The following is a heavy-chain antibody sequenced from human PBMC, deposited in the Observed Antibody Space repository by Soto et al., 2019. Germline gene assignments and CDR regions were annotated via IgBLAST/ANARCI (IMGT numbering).Heavy chain of an antibody. D-gene: IGHD4-17*01. V-gene: IGHV4-59*01. CDR3: ARAGIRFSSRLDS. CDR1: GGSISSYY. Sequence: PSETLSLTCTVSGGSISSYYWSWIRQPPGKGLEWIGYIYYSGSTNYNPSLKSRVTISVDTSKNQFSLKLSSVTAADTAVYYCARAGIRFSSRLDSWGQGTLVTVS. CDR2: IYYSGST. J-gene: IGHJ5*01.